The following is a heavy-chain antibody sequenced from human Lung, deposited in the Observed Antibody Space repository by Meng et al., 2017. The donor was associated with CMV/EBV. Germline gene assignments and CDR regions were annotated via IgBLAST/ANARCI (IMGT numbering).Heavy chain of an antibody. Sequence: QVQPQAAGPGLVKPSGTLSLTCAVSGGSISSSNWWSGVRQPPGKGLEWIGEIYHSGSTNYNPSLKSRVTISVDKSKNQFSLKLSSVTAADTAVYYCASFPPPGKQWLVTDYWGQGTLVTVSS. CDR1: GGSISSSNW. J-gene: IGHJ4*02. CDR2: IYHSGST. V-gene: IGHV4-4*02. CDR3: ASFPPPGKQWLVTDY. D-gene: IGHD6-19*01.